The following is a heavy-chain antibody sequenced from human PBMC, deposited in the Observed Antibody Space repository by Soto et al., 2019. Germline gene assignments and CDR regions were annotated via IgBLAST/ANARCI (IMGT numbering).Heavy chain of an antibody. Sequence: QVQLVQSGAEVKKPGSSVKVSCKASGGTFSSYAISWVRQAPGQGLEWMGGIIPISGTANYAQKFQGRVTITADESTSTAYMELSSLRSEDAAVYYCARSQGSSTSLEIYYYYCYGMDVWGQGSTVTVCS. CDR1: GGTFSSYA. D-gene: IGHD2-2*01. V-gene: IGHV1-69*01. CDR2: IIPISGTA. CDR3: ARSQGSSTSLEIYYYYCYGMDV. J-gene: IGHJ6*02.